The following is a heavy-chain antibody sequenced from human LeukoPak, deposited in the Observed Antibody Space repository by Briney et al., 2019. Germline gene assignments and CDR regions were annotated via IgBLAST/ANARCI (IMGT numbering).Heavy chain of an antibody. CDR2: ISCDGSNK. V-gene: IGHV3-30-3*01. D-gene: IGHD2-2*02. CDR1: GFTFSSYA. Sequence: PGGSLRLSCAAPGFTFSSYAMHWVRQAPGKGLEWVAVISCDGSNKYYADSVKGRFTISRDNSKNTLYLQMNSLRAEDTAVYYCATVSRRCSSTSCYMVYWGQGTLVTVSS. CDR3: ATVSRRCSSTSCYMVY. J-gene: IGHJ4*02.